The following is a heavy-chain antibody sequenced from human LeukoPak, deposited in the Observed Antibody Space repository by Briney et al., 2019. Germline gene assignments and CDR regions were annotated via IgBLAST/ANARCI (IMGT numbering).Heavy chain of an antibody. CDR3: ARGLRKSTSQPFDA. Sequence: ASVEVSCKASGYNFTSSDINWVRQATGQGLEWMGWMNPNSGNTGYAQKFQGRVTMTRNTSISTAYMELSRLRSEGTAVYYCARGLRKSTSQPFDAWGQGTLVTVSS. V-gene: IGHV1-8*01. CDR2: MNPNSGNT. J-gene: IGHJ5*02. D-gene: IGHD2-2*01. CDR1: GYNFTSSD.